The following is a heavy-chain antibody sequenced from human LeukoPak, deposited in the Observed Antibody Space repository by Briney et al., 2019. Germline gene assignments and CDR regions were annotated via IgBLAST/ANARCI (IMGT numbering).Heavy chain of an antibody. Sequence: SETLSLTCAVSGYSISTGYYWGWIRQPPGKGLEWIGTIYHSGRTYYIPSLKSRATISVDTSKNQFSLKLTSVTAADTAVYYCARALVVSGPGYYSYGMDVRGKGTTVTVSS. CDR3: ARALVVSGPGYYSYGMDV. CDR1: GYSISTGYY. D-gene: IGHD6-19*01. V-gene: IGHV4-38-2*01. J-gene: IGHJ6*04. CDR2: IYHSGRT.